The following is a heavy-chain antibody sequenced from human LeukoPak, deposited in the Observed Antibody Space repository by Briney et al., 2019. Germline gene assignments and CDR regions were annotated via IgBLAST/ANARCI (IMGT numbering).Heavy chain of an antibody. J-gene: IGHJ6*02. D-gene: IGHD4-11*01. V-gene: IGHV3-30-3*01. CDR2: ISYDGSNK. CDR3: ARDLYGETVTLPDYYYYGMDV. Sequence: GGSLRLSCAASGFTFSSYAMPWVRQAPGKGLEWVAVISYDGSNKYYADSVKGRFTISRDNSKNTLYLQMNSLRAEDTAVYYCARDLYGETVTLPDYYYYGMDVWGQGTTVTVSS. CDR1: GFTFSSYA.